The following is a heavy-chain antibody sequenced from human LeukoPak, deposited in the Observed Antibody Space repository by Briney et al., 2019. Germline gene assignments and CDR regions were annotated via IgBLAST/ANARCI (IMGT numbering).Heavy chain of an antibody. CDR1: GFIFDDHG. V-gene: IGHV3-9*01. D-gene: IGHD3-3*01. Sequence: GRSLRLSCAASGFIFDDHGMHWVRQAPGKGLEWVSGTSWSSGIIGYADSVKGRFTISRDNAKNSLDLQMESLRAEDTAVYYCAKDTGSPADAITMEDNAFDIWGQGTMVTVSS. CDR2: TSWSSGII. CDR3: AKDTGSPADAITMEDNAFDI. J-gene: IGHJ3*02.